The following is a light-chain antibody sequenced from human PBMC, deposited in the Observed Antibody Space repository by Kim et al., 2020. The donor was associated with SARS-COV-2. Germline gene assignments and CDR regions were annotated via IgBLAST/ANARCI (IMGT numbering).Light chain of an antibody. J-gene: IGLJ3*02. CDR3: QAWDSSTAWV. Sequence: VSPGQTAIITCSGDKLGDKYACWYQQKPGQSPVLVIYQDSKRPSGIPERFSGSNSGNTATLTISGTQAMDEADYYCQAWDSSTAWVFGGGTKVTVL. V-gene: IGLV3-1*01. CDR1: KLGDKY. CDR2: QDS.